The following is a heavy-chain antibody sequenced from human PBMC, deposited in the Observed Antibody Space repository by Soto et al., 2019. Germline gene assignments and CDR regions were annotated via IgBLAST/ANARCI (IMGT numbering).Heavy chain of an antibody. CDR1: GFIFTSYE. J-gene: IGHJ3*02. CDR2: ITSGGSTI. V-gene: IGHV3-48*03. Sequence: GGSLRLSCVASGFIFTSYEMNWVRQAPGKGLEWVSYITSGGSTIYYADSVKGRFTISRDNAKNSLYLQMNSLRAEDTAIYYCARHEFATVVTPRKAFDIWGQGTKVTVS. CDR3: ARHEFATVVTPRKAFDI. D-gene: IGHD4-17*01.